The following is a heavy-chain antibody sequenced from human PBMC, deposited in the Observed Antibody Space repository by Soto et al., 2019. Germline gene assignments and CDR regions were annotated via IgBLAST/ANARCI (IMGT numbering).Heavy chain of an antibody. D-gene: IGHD6-19*01. CDR2: IYYTGIT. J-gene: IGHJ4*02. CDR3: ARPARQDTVAGNY. V-gene: IGHV4-39*01. CDR1: VGSIISSSYY. Sequence: AWTLSLTCTVSVGSIISSSYYWGWIRQPPGKGLEWIGRIYYTGITHDNPSLKRRPTISVDTSKNQYSLNLNSVTATATAVYYCARPARQDTVAGNYWGQGTLVTVSS.